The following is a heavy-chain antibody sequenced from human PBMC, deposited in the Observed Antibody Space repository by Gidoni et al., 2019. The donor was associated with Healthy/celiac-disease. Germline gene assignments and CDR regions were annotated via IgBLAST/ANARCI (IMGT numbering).Heavy chain of an antibody. CDR1: EFTASSNY. Sequence: EVQLVESGGGLVQPGGSLRLSCSASEFTASSNYVSLVRQAPGKGLEWVTVIYSGSRTDYADSVKGRFTISRHNSKNTLYLQMNSLRAEDTAVYYCARAEPRRDGYKVFDYWGQGTLVTVSS. CDR2: IYSGSRT. V-gene: IGHV3-53*04. CDR3: ARAEPRRDGYKVFDY. J-gene: IGHJ4*02. D-gene: IGHD5-12*01.